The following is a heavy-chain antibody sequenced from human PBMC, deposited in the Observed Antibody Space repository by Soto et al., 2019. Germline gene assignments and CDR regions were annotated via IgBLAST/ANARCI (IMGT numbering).Heavy chain of an antibody. D-gene: IGHD2-15*01. J-gene: IGHJ4*02. Sequence: ASVKVSCKASGYTFTGYYMHLVRQAPGQGLEWMGWINPNSGGTNYAQKFQGWVTMTRDTSISTAYMELSRLRSDDTAVYYCARESLGYCSGGSCYSDYWGQGTLVTV. V-gene: IGHV1-2*04. CDR2: INPNSGGT. CDR3: ARESLGYCSGGSCYSDY. CDR1: GYTFTGYY.